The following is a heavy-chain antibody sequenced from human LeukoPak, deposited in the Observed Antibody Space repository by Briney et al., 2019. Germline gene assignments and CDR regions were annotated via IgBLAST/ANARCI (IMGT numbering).Heavy chain of an antibody. J-gene: IGHJ1*01. D-gene: IGHD3-22*01. CDR1: GYTFTSYY. Sequence: ASVKVSCKASGYTFTSYYMHWVRQATGQGLEWMGWMNPNSANTGYAQKFRGRVTMTRNTSISTAYMDLSSLRYEDTAVYYCAMYDSSGYRHFHHWGQGTLVTVSS. V-gene: IGHV1-8*02. CDR3: AMYDSSGYRHFHH. CDR2: MNPNSANT.